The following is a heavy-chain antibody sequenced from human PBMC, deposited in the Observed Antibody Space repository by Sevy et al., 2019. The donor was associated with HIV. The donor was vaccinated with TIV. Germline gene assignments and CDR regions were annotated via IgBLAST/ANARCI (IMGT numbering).Heavy chain of an antibody. CDR1: GFTFSSSG. CDR2: ISTGGGST. J-gene: IGHJ3*02. CDR3: AKGMTYYEI. V-gene: IGHV3-23*01. D-gene: IGHD3-10*01. Sequence: GGSLRLSCAASGFTFSSSGMTWVRQAPGKGLEWVSSISTGGGSTYYPDSVKGRFTISRDNSKNTLWLQMDSLRADDTAIYYCAKGMTYYEIWGQGTMVTVSS.